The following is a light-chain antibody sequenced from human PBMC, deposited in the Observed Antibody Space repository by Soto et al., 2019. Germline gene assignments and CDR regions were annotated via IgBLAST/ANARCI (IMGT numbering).Light chain of an antibody. Sequence: DIVMTQSPLSLPVTPGEPASISCRSSQSLLHRKGYNYLHWYLQKPGQSPQILIYLGSNRASGVPDRFSGSGSGTDFTLKISRVEAEDVGVYYCVQALQTPYTFGQGTKLEIK. CDR1: QSLLHRKGYNY. J-gene: IGKJ2*01. CDR2: LGS. CDR3: VQALQTPYT. V-gene: IGKV2-28*01.